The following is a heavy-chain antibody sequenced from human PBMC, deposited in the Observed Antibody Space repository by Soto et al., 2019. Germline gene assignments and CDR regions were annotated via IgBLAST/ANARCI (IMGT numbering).Heavy chain of an antibody. V-gene: IGHV4-34*01. CDR2: INHSGST. Sequence: QVQLQQWGAGLLKPSETLSLTCAVYGGSFSGYYWSWTRQPPGKGLEWIGEINHSGSTNYNPSLKSRVTISVDTSQNQFSLKLSSVTAADTAVYYCARGRSRWGQGTLVTVSS. CDR1: GGSFSGYY. J-gene: IGHJ4*02. CDR3: ARGRSR.